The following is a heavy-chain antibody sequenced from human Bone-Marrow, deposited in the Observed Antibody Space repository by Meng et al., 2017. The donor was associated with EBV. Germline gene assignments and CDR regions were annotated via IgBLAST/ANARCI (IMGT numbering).Heavy chain of an antibody. CDR1: GGTFSSYA. D-gene: IGHD3-10*01. CDR2: IIPIFGTA. J-gene: IGHJ4*02. Sequence: QGRLVQSGAEVKKPGSSVKVSCKASGGTFSSYAISWVRQAPGQGPEWMGGIIPIFGTANYAQKFQGRVTITADKSTSTAYMELSSLRSEDTAVYYCARDRHITMVQGKRGFDYWGQGTLVTVSS. CDR3: ARDRHITMVQGKRGFDY. V-gene: IGHV1-69*06.